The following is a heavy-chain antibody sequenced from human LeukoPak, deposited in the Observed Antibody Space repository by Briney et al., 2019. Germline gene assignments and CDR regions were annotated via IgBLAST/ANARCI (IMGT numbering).Heavy chain of an antibody. V-gene: IGHV3-53*04. CDR1: GFTVSSNY. CDR2: IYSGGST. Sequence: GGSLRLSCAASGFTVSSNYMSWVRQAPGKGLEWVSVIYSGGSTYYADSVKGRFTISRHNSKNTLYLQMNSLRAEDTAVYYCARVDIYSSGWYDFDYWGQGTLATVSS. J-gene: IGHJ4*02. D-gene: IGHD6-19*01. CDR3: ARVDIYSSGWYDFDY.